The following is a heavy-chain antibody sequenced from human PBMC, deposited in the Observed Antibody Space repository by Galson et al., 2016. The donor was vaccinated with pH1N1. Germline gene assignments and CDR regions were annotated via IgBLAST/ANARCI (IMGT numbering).Heavy chain of an antibody. Sequence: SLRLSCAASGFIFGSYWMHWVRHVPGKGLVWVSRIKSDGSGTTYADSVKGRFTISRDNAKNTLYLQMNSLGAEDTAVYFCARDGVGTVDFDYWGQGTLVTVCS. CDR2: IKSDGSGT. D-gene: IGHD3-3*01. V-gene: IGHV3-74*03. CDR1: GFIFGSYW. CDR3: ARDGVGTVDFDY. J-gene: IGHJ4*02.